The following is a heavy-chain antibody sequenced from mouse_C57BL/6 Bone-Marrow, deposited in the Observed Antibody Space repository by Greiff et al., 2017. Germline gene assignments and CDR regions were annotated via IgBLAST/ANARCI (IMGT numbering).Heavy chain of an antibody. CDR2: IWSGGST. CDR1: GFSLTSYG. CDR3: ASQTAQALAY. J-gene: IGHJ3*01. V-gene: IGHV2-4*01. D-gene: IGHD3-2*02. Sequence: QVQLQQSGPGLVQPSQSLSITCTVSGFSLTSYGVHWVRQPPGKGLEWLGVIWSGGSTDYNAAFISRLSISKDNSKSQVFFKMNSLQADDTAIYYCASQTAQALAYWGQGTLVTVSA.